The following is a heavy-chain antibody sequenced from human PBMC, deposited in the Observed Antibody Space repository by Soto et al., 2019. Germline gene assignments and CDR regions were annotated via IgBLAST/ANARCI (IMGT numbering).Heavy chain of an antibody. J-gene: IGHJ6*03. V-gene: IGHV1-3*01. CDR2: INAGNGNT. D-gene: IGHD6-6*01. CDR3: ARGSIAVPKIYYYYYMDF. CDR1: GYTFSTYA. Sequence: QVQLVQSGAEVKKPGASVKVSCKASGYTFSTYAMHWVRQAPGQRLEWMGWINAGNGNTKYSQKFQGRVTITRDTSASTAYMELSSLRSEYTAMYYCARGSIAVPKIYYYYYMDFWGKGTTVTVSS.